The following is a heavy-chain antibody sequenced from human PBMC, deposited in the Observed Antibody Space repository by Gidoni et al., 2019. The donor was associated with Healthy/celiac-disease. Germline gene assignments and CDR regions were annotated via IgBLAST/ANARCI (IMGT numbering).Heavy chain of an antibody. CDR3: ARIGGYDILAGYYTGVDY. V-gene: IGHV3-21*01. J-gene: IGHJ4*02. D-gene: IGHD3-9*01. CDR2: ISSSSSYI. Sequence: EVQLVESGGGLVKPGGSLRLSCAASGFTFSRYSMNWVRQAPGKGLEWVSSISSSSSYIYDADSVKGRFTISRDNAKNSLYLQMNSLRAEETAVYYCARIGGYDILAGYYTGVDYWGQGTLVTVSS. CDR1: GFTFSRYS.